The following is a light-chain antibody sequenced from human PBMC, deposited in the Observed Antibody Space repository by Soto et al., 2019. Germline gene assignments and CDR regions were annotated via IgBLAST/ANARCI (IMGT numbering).Light chain of an antibody. V-gene: IGKV3-20*01. CDR1: ESVGSSL. J-gene: IGKJ5*01. Sequence: DIVLTQSPGTLSFSPGERATLSCRTSESVGSSLLAWYQQKPGQAPRLLIYAASSSATGISDRCSGSGSGTNFTLILNAEDPADSAVYYCRHTGRSFGQGTRLEIK. CDR2: AAS. CDR3: RHTGRS.